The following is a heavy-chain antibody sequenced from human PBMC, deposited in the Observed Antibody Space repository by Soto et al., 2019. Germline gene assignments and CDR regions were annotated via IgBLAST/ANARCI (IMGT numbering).Heavy chain of an antibody. CDR3: VRRHRSRSQFDY. CDR2: ISYSGST. Sequence: QVPLPESGPGLVKPSETLSLTCTVSVGFISNYYWSWIRQSPGKGLERIGYISYSGSTNYSPSLNGRVAISVDTSTNHFSLNLHSPTAAYTAGYYLVRRHRSRSQFDYWGQGTRVTVSS. V-gene: IGHV4-59*08. J-gene: IGHJ4*02. CDR1: VGFISNYY. D-gene: IGHD6-13*01.